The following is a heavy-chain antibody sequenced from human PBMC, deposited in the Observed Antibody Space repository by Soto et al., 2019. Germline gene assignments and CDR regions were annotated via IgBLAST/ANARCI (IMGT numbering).Heavy chain of an antibody. V-gene: IGHV3-23*01. CDR3: AKGGPYYDFVIQY. Sequence: GGSLRVSCAASGFTCRNYAITWVRQAPGKGLEWVSAISGTTGKTYYADSVRVRLTISRDNSKNTLYLQLNSLRAEDTAVYYCAKGGPYYDFVIQYWGPGTAVTLS. CDR1: GFTCRNYA. CDR2: ISGTTGKT. D-gene: IGHD3-3*01. J-gene: IGHJ1*01.